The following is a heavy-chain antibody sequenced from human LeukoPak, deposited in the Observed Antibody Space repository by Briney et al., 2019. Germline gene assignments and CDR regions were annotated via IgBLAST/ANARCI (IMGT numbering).Heavy chain of an antibody. CDR2: IYYSGST. Sequence: SETLSLTCTVSGGSISSYYWSWIRQPPGKGLEWIGSIYYSGSTYYNPSLKSRVTISVDTSKNQFSLKLSSVTAADTAVYYCARLVVVVPAARAEFDYWGQGTLVTVSS. V-gene: IGHV4-59*05. D-gene: IGHD2-2*01. CDR3: ARLVVVVPAARAEFDY. J-gene: IGHJ4*02. CDR1: GGSISSYY.